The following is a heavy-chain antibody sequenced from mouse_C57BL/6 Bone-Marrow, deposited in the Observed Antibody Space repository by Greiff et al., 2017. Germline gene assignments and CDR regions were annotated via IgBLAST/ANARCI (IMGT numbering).Heavy chain of an antibody. CDR3: TEEPRGAMDY. J-gene: IGHJ4*01. V-gene: IGHV1-5*01. CDR1: GYTFTSYW. CDR2: INPGNSET. Sequence: VQLQQSGTVLVRPGASVKMSCKTSGYTFTSYWMHWVKQRPGQGLEWIGAINPGNSETSYNQKFKGKAKMTAGTSASTAYLELSSLTNEDSAVYSCTEEPRGAMDYWCQGTSVTVSS. D-gene: IGHD6-1*01.